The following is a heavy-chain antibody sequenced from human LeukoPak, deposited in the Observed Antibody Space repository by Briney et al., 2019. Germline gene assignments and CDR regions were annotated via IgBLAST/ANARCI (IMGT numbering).Heavy chain of an antibody. CDR1: GIAFSNHW. V-gene: IGHV3-74*01. CDR2: INNDGSYA. Sequence: GGSLRLSCAASGIAFSNHWMHWVRQAPGKGLDWVSRINNDGSYAVYADSVGARFTIHRDNAKNTLYLQMNSLRPEDTAVYYCARDRPHNWFDPWGQGTLVTVSS. J-gene: IGHJ5*02. CDR3: ARDRPHNWFDP.